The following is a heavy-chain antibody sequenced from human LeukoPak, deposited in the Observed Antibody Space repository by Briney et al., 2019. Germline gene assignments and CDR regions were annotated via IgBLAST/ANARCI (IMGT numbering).Heavy chain of an antibody. Sequence: SETLSLTCTVSGGSISSGDYYWSWIRQPPGKGLEWIGCIYHSGSTFYNPSLKSRVTISVDTSKNQFSLKLSSVTAADTAVYYCAREGYSYGFFDYWGQGTLVTVSS. J-gene: IGHJ4*02. V-gene: IGHV4-30-4*01. CDR3: AREGYSYGFFDY. CDR2: IYHSGST. CDR1: GGSISSGDYY. D-gene: IGHD5-18*01.